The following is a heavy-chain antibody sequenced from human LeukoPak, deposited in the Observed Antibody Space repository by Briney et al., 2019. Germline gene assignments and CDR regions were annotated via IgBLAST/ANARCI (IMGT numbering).Heavy chain of an antibody. CDR3: ARDHNYAFDN. V-gene: IGHV3-48*04. CDR2: IGISSGNT. D-gene: IGHD1-1*01. CDR1: GLTFSDYS. J-gene: IGHJ4*02. Sequence: PGGSLRLSCAASGLTFSDYSMNWVRQAPGKGLEWISYIGISSGNTKYADSVKGRFTISGDNAKNLLYLQMNSLRVEDTAVYYCARDHNYAFDNWGQGTLVTVSS.